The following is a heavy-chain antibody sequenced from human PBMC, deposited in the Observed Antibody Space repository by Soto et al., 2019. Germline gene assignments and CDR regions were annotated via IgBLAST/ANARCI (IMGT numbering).Heavy chain of an antibody. Sequence: QVQLQQWGAGLLKPSETLSLTCAVYGGSFSGYYWSWIRQPPGKGLEWIGEINHVGGTNYNPSLESRLTISVDTSKNQFSLKVNSVTAADTAVYYCARGQKGYSSSWYVDWGQGTPVTVSS. D-gene: IGHD6-13*01. CDR2: INHVGGT. J-gene: IGHJ4*02. CDR3: ARGQKGYSSSWYVD. V-gene: IGHV4-34*01. CDR1: GGSFSGYY.